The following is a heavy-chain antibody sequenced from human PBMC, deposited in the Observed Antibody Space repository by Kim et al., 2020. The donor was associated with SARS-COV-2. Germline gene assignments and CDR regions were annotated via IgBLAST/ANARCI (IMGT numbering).Heavy chain of an antibody. CDR2: IYPGDSTT. D-gene: IGHD1-26*01. V-gene: IGHV5-51*01. J-gene: IGHJ6*02. CDR3: GRQAVPGGSYGGMDV. Sequence: GESLKISCKGSGYSFTTYWIGWVRQMPGKGLEWMGIIYPGDSTTRYSPSFQGQVTISADKSISTAYLQWSSLKASDTAMYYCGRQAVPGGSYGGMDVWGQGATVTVSS. CDR1: GYSFTTYW.